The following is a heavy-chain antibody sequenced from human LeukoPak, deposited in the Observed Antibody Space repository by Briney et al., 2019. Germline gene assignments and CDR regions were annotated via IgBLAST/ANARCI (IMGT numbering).Heavy chain of an antibody. CDR1: GGFFSGYY. CDR3: ARGPRYSSSWYRSMGYFQH. J-gene: IGHJ1*01. D-gene: IGHD6-13*01. CDR2: INHSGST. Sequence: SETLSLTCAVYGGFFSGYYWSWIRQPPGKGLEWIGEINHSGSTNYNPSLKSRVTISVDTSKNQFSLKLSSVTAADTAVYYCARGPRYSSSWYRSMGYFQHWGQGTLVTVSS. V-gene: IGHV4-34*01.